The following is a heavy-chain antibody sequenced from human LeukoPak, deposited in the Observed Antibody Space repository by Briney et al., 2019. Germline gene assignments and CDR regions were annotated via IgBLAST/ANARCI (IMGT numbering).Heavy chain of an antibody. CDR2: MNPNSGNT. Sequence: GASVKVSFKASGYTFTSYDINWVRQATGQGREWMGWMNPNSGNTGYAQKFQGRVTMTRNTSISTAYMELSSLRSEDTAVYYCARARGYYDSSGYNWGQGTLVTVSS. V-gene: IGHV1-8*01. CDR1: GYTFTSYD. CDR3: ARARGYYDSSGYN. J-gene: IGHJ4*02. D-gene: IGHD3-22*01.